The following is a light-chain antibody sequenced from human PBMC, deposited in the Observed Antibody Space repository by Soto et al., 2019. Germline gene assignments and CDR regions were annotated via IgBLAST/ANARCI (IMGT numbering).Light chain of an antibody. CDR1: QSVLYSSYNQSY. CDR3: YQYYSTLIT. V-gene: IGKV4-1*01. CDR2: WAS. Sequence: DIALTQSPDSLALSLGERATMNCKSSQSVLYSSYNQSYLAWYQVKPGRPPKLLFSWASTRESGVPDRFSGSGSGTYFTLTISSLQAEEVAVDYFYQYYSTLITFGQGTRLVIK. J-gene: IGKJ5*01.